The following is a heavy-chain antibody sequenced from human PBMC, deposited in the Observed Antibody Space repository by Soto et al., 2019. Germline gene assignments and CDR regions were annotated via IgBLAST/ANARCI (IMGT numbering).Heavy chain of an antibody. J-gene: IGHJ5*02. Sequence: SVKVSCKASGGTFSSYVINWVRQAPGQGLEWMGGIIAILGIANYAQKFQGRVTITADKSTSTAYMELSSLRSEDTAVYYCARAAAISWFDPWGQGTLVTVSS. CDR1: GGTFSSYV. V-gene: IGHV1-69*10. D-gene: IGHD2-21*01. CDR3: ARAAAISWFDP. CDR2: IIAILGIA.